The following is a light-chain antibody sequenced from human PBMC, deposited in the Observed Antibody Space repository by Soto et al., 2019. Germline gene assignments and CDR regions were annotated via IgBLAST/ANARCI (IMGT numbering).Light chain of an antibody. J-gene: IGKJ4*01. CDR2: GAS. V-gene: IGKV3-15*01. CDR3: QQYNSWPLT. Sequence: EKVMTQFPATLSVSPGQRVTLSCRASRTVGSDLAWYQQKPGQAPRLLIYGASTRATDIPVRFTGSGSETWFTLTISSLRSEDFAVYYCQQYNSWPLTFGGGTKVEI. CDR1: RTVGSD.